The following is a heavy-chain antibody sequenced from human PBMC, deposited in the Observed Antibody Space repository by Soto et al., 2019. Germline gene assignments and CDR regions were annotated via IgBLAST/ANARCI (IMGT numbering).Heavy chain of an antibody. CDR3: AGETGTTNRGIYYYYMDV. CDR2: ISSSSSYI. J-gene: IGHJ6*03. D-gene: IGHD1-1*01. Sequence: GGSLRLSCAASGFTFSSYSMNWVRQAPGKGLEWVSSISSSSSYIYYADSVKGRFTISRDNAKNSLYLQMNSLRAEDTAVYYCAGETGTTNRGIYYYYMDVWGKGTTVTVSS. V-gene: IGHV3-21*01. CDR1: GFTFSSYS.